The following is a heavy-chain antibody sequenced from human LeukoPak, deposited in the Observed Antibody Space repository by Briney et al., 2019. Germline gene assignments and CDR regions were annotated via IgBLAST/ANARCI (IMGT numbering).Heavy chain of an antibody. Sequence: PSETLSLTCTVSGGSISSGDYYWSWIRQPPGKGLEWIGYIYYSGSTYYNPSLKGRVTISVDTSKNQFSLKLSSVTAADTAVYYCARDSGVVGTDAFDIWGQGTMVTVSS. CDR1: GGSISSGDYY. CDR3: ARDSGVVGTDAFDI. J-gene: IGHJ3*02. V-gene: IGHV4-30-4*01. CDR2: IYYSGST. D-gene: IGHD5-12*01.